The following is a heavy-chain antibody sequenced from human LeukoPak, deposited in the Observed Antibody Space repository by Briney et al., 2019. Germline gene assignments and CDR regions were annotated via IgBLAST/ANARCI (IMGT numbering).Heavy chain of an antibody. CDR3: ARRHTSYWYFDL. V-gene: IGHV3-48*01. Sequence: GGSLRLSCAVSGFIFSSYSMNWVRQAPGKGLEWVSYISSSSSTIYYADSVKGRFTISRDNAKNSLYLQMNSLRAEDTAVYYCARRHTSYWYFDLWGRGTLATVSS. J-gene: IGHJ2*01. D-gene: IGHD1-1*01. CDR2: ISSSSSTI. CDR1: GFIFSSYS.